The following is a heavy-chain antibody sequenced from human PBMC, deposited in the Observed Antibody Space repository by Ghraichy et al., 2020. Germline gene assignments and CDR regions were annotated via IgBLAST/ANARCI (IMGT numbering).Heavy chain of an antibody. CDR2: ISGSGGST. J-gene: IGHJ4*02. CDR3: AKDLVSSDSSGYCFHY. CDR1: GFTFSSYA. V-gene: IGHV3-23*01. D-gene: IGHD3-22*01. Sequence: GGSLRLSCAASGFTFSSYAMSWVRQAPGKGLEWVSAISGSGGSTYYADSVKVRFTISRDNSKNTLYLQMNSLRAEDTAVYYCAKDLVSSDSSGYCFHYWGQETLVTLSS.